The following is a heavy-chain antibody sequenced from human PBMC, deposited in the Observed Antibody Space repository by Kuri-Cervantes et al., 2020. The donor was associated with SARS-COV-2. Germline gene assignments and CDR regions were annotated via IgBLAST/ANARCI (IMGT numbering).Heavy chain of an antibody. J-gene: IGHJ5*02. CDR1: GFTFDDYA. CDR2: ISWNSGSI. Sequence: LSLTCAASGFTFDDYAMHWVRQAPGKGLEWVSGISWNSGSIGYADSVKGRFTISRDNAKNSLYLQMNSLRAEDTAVYYCVRREGMTTYNRWGQGTLVTVSS. V-gene: IGHV3-9*01. CDR3: VRREGMTTYNR. D-gene: IGHD4-11*01.